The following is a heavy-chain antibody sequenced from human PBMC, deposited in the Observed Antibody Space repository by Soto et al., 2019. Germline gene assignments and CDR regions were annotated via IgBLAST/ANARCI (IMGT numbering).Heavy chain of an antibody. D-gene: IGHD2-15*01. J-gene: IGHJ4*02. Sequence: SVKVSCKASGGTFSSYAISWVRQVPGQGLEWMGGIIPIFGTANYAQKFQGRVTITADKSTSTAYMELSSLRSEDTAVYYCAKRAYCSGGSCFQPGFDYWGQGTLVTVSS. CDR1: GGTFSSYA. CDR3: AKRAYCSGGSCFQPGFDY. CDR2: IIPIFGTA. V-gene: IGHV1-69*06.